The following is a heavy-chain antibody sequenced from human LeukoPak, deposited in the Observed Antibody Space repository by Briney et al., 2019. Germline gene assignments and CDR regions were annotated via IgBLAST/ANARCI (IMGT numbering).Heavy chain of an antibody. V-gene: IGHV3-23*01. J-gene: IGHJ4*02. CDR2: ISGSGGST. CDR3: AKDHVTMVRGVINDYFDY. CDR1: GFTFSSYA. D-gene: IGHD3-10*01. Sequence: GGSLRLSCAASGFTFSSYAMSWVRQAPGKGLEWVSAISGSGGSTYYADSVKGRFTISRDNSKNTLYLQMNSLRAEDTAVYYCAKDHVTMVRGVINDYFDYRGQGTLVTVSS.